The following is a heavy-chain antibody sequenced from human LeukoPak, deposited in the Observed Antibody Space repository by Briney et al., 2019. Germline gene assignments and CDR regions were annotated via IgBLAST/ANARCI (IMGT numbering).Heavy chain of an antibody. V-gene: IGHV3-23*01. D-gene: IGHD6-13*01. Sequence: GGSLRLSCAASGFTFSSYAMSWVRQAPGKGLEWVSTISGSGSGTYYADSVMGRFTISRDNSKNTLYLQMNSLRAEDTAVYYCAKRVSAAGSSLLDYWGQGTLVTVSS. J-gene: IGHJ4*02. CDR3: AKRVSAAGSSLLDY. CDR1: GFTFSSYA. CDR2: ISGSGSGT.